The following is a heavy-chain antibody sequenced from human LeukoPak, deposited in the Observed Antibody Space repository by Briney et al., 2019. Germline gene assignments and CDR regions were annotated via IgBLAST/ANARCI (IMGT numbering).Heavy chain of an antibody. Sequence: GASVKVSCKASGGTFSSYAISWVRQAPGQGLEWMGGIIPIFGTANYAQKFQGRVTMTTDTSTSTAYMELRSLRSDDTAVYYCARLVAPYYFDYWGQGTLVTVSS. V-gene: IGHV1-69*05. J-gene: IGHJ4*02. CDR3: ARLVAPYYFDY. D-gene: IGHD2-15*01. CDR2: IIPIFGTA. CDR1: GGTFSSYA.